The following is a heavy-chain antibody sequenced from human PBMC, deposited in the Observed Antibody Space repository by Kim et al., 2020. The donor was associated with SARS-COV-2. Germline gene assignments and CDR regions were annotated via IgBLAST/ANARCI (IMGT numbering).Heavy chain of an antibody. J-gene: IGHJ4*02. Sequence: ASVKVSCKASGYTFTGYHIHWVRQAPGQGLEWMGWINPKSGGTNYAQKFQDRVTMTRDTTISTAYMEVRSLRSDDTAVYFCARLPFEDFYDSSGYLDYWGQGTLVTVSS. D-gene: IGHD3-22*01. CDR3: ARLPFEDFYDSSGYLDY. V-gene: IGHV1-2*02. CDR2: INPKSGGT. CDR1: GYTFTGYH.